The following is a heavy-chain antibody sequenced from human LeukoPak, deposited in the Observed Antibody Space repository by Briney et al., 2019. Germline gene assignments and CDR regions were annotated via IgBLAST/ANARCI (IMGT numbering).Heavy chain of an antibody. D-gene: IGHD3-3*01. J-gene: IGHJ4*02. CDR2: ISGSGGST. CDR3: AKATTYYGVY. V-gene: IGHV3-23*01. CDR1: GFIFSSYW. Sequence: GGSLRLSCAASGFIFSSYWMSWFRQAPGKGLEWVSAISGSGGSTYYADSVKGRFTISRDNSKNTLYLQMNSLRAEDTAVYYCAKATTYYGVYWGQGTLVTVSS.